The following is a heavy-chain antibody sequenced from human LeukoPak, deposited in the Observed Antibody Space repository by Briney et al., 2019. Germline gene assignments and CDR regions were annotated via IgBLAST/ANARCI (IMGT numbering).Heavy chain of an antibody. J-gene: IGHJ4*02. V-gene: IGHV4-31*03. Sequence: PSETLSLTCTVSGGSISSDGYYWSWIRQHPGKGLEWIGYIYYSGSTCYNPSLKSRFTISVDTSKNQFSLKLSSVTAADTAVYYCARAQMEDGSGKWSGRLDYWGQGTLVTAPS. D-gene: IGHD3-10*01. CDR1: GGSISSDGYY. CDR2: IYYSGST. CDR3: ARAQMEDGSGKWSGRLDY.